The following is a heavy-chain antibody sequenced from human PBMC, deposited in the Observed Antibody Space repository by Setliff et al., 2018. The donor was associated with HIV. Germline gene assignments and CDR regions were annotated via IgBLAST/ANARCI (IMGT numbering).Heavy chain of an antibody. CDR3: ATVYSGSNQERSDYYYAFDI. D-gene: IGHD3-22*01. V-gene: IGHV3-15*01. Sequence: LRLSCAASGFRFSDAWMTWVRQAPGQGLEWVGRIKSKTDGGTTDVAAHVKGRFIISREDSKNMVFLEMDSLKTEDTGVYYCATVYSGSNQERSDYYYAFDIWGQGTMVTVSS. J-gene: IGHJ3*02. CDR2: IKSKTDGGTT. CDR1: GFRFSDAW.